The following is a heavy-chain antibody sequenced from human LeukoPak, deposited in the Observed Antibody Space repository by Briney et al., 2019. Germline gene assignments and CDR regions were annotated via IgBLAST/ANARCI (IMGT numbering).Heavy chain of an antibody. CDR3: ARVPYDSSGYYYYDY. V-gene: IGHV1-46*01. D-gene: IGHD3-22*01. J-gene: IGHJ4*02. Sequence: ASVKVSCKASGYTFTGYYMHWVRQAPGQGLEWMGIINPSGGSTSYAQKFQGRVTMTSDMSTSPVYMELSSLRSEDTAVYYCARVPYDSSGYYYYDYWGQGTLVTVSS. CDR1: GYTFTGYY. CDR2: INPSGGST.